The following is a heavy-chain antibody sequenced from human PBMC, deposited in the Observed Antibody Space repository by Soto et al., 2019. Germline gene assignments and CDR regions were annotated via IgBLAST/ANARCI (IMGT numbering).Heavy chain of an antibody. V-gene: IGHV1-2*04. CDR3: ARVGYCSGGSCYDY. J-gene: IGHJ4*02. CDR2: INPNSGGT. D-gene: IGHD2-15*01. CDR1: GYTFTGYY. Sequence: ASVKVSCKASGYTFTGYYMHWVRQAPGQGLEWMGWINPNSGGTNYAQKFQGWVTMTRDTSISTAYMELSRLRSDDTAVYYCARVGYCSGGSCYDYWGQGTLVTVS.